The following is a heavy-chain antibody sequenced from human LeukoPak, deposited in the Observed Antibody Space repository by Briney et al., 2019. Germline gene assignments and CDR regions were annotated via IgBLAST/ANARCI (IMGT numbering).Heavy chain of an antibody. Sequence: SETLSLTCAVYGGSFSGYYWSWIRQPPGKGLEWIGEINHSGSTHYNPSLKSRVTISVDTSKNQFSLKLSSVTAAHTAVYYCARGGKQWLVRGYFDYWGQGTLVTVSS. D-gene: IGHD6-19*01. CDR1: GGSFSGYY. V-gene: IGHV4-34*01. J-gene: IGHJ4*02. CDR2: INHSGST. CDR3: ARGGKQWLVRGYFDY.